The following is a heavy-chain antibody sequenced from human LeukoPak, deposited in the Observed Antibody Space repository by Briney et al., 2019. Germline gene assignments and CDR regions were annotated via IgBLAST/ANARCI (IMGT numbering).Heavy chain of an antibody. CDR3: ARGNTPMVGRYYLDF. Sequence: GGSLRLSCAASGFTFSSYAMSWVRQAPGKGLEWVSAISGSGGSTYYTDSVKGRFTISRDSSKNTLYLQMNSLRAEDTAVYYCARGNTPMVGRYYLDFWGQGTLVTVSS. D-gene: IGHD5-18*01. J-gene: IGHJ4*02. V-gene: IGHV3-23*01. CDR1: GFTFSSYA. CDR2: ISGSGGST.